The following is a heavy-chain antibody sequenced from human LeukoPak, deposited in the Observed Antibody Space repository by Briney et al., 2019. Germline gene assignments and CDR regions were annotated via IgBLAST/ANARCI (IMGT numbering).Heavy chain of an antibody. CDR2: IYYSGST. CDR1: GGSISSSSYY. V-gene: IGHV4-39*01. D-gene: IGHD1-26*01. Sequence: SETLSLICTVSGGSISSSSYYWGWIRQPPGKGLEWIGSIYYSGSTYYNPSLKSRVTISVDTSKNQFSLKLSSVTAADTAVYYCARQQSGSYLVDFDYWGQGTLVTVSS. J-gene: IGHJ4*02. CDR3: ARQQSGSYLVDFDY.